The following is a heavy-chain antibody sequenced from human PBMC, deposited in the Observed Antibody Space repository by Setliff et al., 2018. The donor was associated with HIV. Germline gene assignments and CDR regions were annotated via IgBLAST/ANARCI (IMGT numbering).Heavy chain of an antibody. Sequence: GGSLRLSCAASGFTFSSYSMNWVRQAPGKGLEWVSAISSGGEIMFYADSVKGRFTISRDNSKNTLYLQMNSLRAEDTAVYYCAKGYYGSGTFRYYYYYGMDVWGQGTTVTSP. CDR1: GFTFSSYS. CDR2: ISSGGEIM. D-gene: IGHD3-10*01. V-gene: IGHV3-23*01. CDR3: AKGYYGSGTFRYYYYYGMDV. J-gene: IGHJ6*02.